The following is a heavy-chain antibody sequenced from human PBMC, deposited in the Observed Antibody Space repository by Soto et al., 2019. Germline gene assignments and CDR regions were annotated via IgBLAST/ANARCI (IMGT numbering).Heavy chain of an antibody. CDR1: S. V-gene: IGHV1-3*01. J-gene: IGHJ5*02. D-gene: IGHD2-2*02. CDR2: INVGNGNT. CDR3: ARIYCTSCYRWFDP. Sequence: SMCWVCHATGQRLEWMGWINVGNGNTKYSQRFQGRVTISRDTSASTVYMELSSLRSEDTAVYYCARIYCTSCYRWFDPWGQGTLVTVSS.